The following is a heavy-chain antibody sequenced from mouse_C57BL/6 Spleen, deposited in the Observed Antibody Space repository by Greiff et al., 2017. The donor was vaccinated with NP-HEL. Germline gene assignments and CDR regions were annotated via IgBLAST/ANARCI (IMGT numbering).Heavy chain of an antibody. Sequence: VKLQESGAELVRPGASVTLSCKASGYTFTDYEMHWVKQTPVHGLEWIGAIDPETGGTAYNQKFKGKAILTADKSSSTAYMELRSLTSEDSAVYYCTRGDGSYAMDYWGQGTSVTVSS. D-gene: IGHD2-3*01. CDR3: TRGDGSYAMDY. CDR2: IDPETGGT. J-gene: IGHJ4*01. CDR1: GYTFTDYE. V-gene: IGHV1-15*01.